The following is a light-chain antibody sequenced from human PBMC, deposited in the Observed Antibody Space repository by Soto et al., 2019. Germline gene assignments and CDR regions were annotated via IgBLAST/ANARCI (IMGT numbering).Light chain of an antibody. Sequence: DIQMPQFPSSLSASVGDRVTITCRASQGVSAYLLWYQQRQGRAPKLPISAAPNLLSGVTSTFSGSGSCTNSTLTISSLQPEDVATYYCQQSYRTPHTFGHGTKLETK. CDR1: QGVSAY. J-gene: IGKJ2*01. V-gene: IGKV1-39*01. CDR3: QQSYRTPHT. CDR2: AAP.